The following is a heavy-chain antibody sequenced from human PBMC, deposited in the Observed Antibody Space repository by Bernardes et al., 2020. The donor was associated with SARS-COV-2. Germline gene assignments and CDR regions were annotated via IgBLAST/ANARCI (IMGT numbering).Heavy chain of an antibody. V-gene: IGHV3-23*01. Sequence: GGSLRLSCAASGFIFSSYALSWVRQAPGKGLEWISCISDSGGSTYYADSVKGRFTISRDNAKISLYLQMNSLRAEDTAVYFCARDGDGYFDYWGQGTLVTVSS. CDR3: ARDGDGYFDY. CDR2: ISDSGGST. J-gene: IGHJ4*02. CDR1: GFIFSSYA. D-gene: IGHD2-21*01.